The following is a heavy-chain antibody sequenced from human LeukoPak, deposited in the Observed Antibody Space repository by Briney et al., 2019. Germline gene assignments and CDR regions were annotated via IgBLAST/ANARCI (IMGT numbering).Heavy chain of an antibody. CDR2: ISGSGGST. Sequence: GGSLRLSCAASGFTFSSYAMSWVRQAPGKGLEWVSAISGSGGSTYYADSVKGRFTISRDNSKNTLYLQMNSLRAGDTAVYYCAKPGYGSGSYPPYGMDVWGQGTTVTVSS. V-gene: IGHV3-23*01. CDR3: AKPGYGSGSYPPYGMDV. CDR1: GFTFSSYA. J-gene: IGHJ6*02. D-gene: IGHD3-10*01.